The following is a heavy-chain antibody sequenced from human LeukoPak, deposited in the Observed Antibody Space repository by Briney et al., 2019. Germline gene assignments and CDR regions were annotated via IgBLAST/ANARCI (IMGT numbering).Heavy chain of an antibody. D-gene: IGHD7-27*01. CDR3: ARRKLGTLHFDY. V-gene: IGHV4-30-4*01. J-gene: IGHJ4*02. CDR1: GGSISSGDYY. Sequence: SEPLSLTCTVSGGSISSGDYYWSWIRQPPGKGLEWIGYIYYSGSTYYNPSLKSRVTISVDTSKNQFSLKLSSVTAADTAVYYCARRKLGTLHFDYWGQGTLVTVSS. CDR2: IYYSGST.